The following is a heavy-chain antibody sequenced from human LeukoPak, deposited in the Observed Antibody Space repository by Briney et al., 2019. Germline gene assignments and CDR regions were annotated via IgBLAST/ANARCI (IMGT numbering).Heavy chain of an antibody. J-gene: IGHJ3*02. CDR3: ASRRYSSGWYDAFDI. CDR2: ISSSSSYI. D-gene: IGHD6-19*01. Sequence: GGSLRLSCAASGFTFSSYSMNWARQAPGKGLEWVSSISSSSSYIYYADSVKGRFTISRDNAKNSLYLQMNSLRAEDTAVYYCASRRYSSGWYDAFDIWGQGTMVTASS. V-gene: IGHV3-21*01. CDR1: GFTFSSYS.